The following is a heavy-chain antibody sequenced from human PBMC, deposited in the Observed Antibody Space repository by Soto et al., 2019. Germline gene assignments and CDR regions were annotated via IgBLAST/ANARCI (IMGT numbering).Heavy chain of an antibody. CDR3: ARDGTLYDSSAYYYLY. D-gene: IGHD3-22*01. Sequence: ASVKVSCKASGGTFSNYGVNWVRQAPGQGLEWMGGIIPIFGTAKYAQKFQGRVTTTADDSTRTAYMELSSLRSEDTAVYYCARDGTLYDSSAYYYLYWGQGTLVTVSS. CDR1: GGTFSNYG. J-gene: IGHJ4*02. V-gene: IGHV1-69*13. CDR2: IIPIFGTA.